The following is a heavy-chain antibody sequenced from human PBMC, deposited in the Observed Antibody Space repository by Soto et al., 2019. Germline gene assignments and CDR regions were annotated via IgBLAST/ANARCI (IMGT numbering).Heavy chain of an antibody. Sequence: GGSLRLSCAASGFTFSGYAMSWVRQAPGKGLEWVANIKQDGSEKYYVDPVKGRFTISRDDAKNTLYLQMNSLRPEDKAVYYCARDFSLMAVTDPGYWGQGTLVTVSS. CDR1: GFTFSGYA. D-gene: IGHD6-19*01. CDR2: IKQDGSEK. J-gene: IGHJ4*02. V-gene: IGHV3-7*01. CDR3: ARDFSLMAVTDPGY.